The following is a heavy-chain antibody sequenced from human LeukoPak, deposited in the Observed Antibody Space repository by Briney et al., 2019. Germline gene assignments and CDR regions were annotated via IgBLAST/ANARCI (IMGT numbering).Heavy chain of an antibody. V-gene: IGHV1-18*01. CDR2: IIVYNGNT. D-gene: IGHD3-22*01. CDR3: ARDPSYYDSSGYYPHYFDY. J-gene: IGHJ4*02. CDR1: GYTFTSYG. Sequence: GSLKVSCKASGYTFTSYGISCVRQAPGQGLEWMGWIIVYNGNTNYAQKLQGRVTMTTDTSTSTAYMELRSLRSDDAAVYYCARDPSYYDSSGYYPHYFDYWGQGTLVTVS.